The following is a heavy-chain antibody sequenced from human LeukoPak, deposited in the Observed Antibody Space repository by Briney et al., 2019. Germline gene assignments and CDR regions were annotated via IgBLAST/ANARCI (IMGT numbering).Heavy chain of an antibody. Sequence: PGGSLRLSCAASGFTFSSYEMNWVRQAPGEGLGWVSYISSSGRTIHYADSVKGRFTISRDNAKNTLYLQMNSLRADDTAVYYCARVDSYGPTFDYWGQGTLVTVSS. J-gene: IGHJ4*02. CDR1: GFTFSSYE. CDR2: ISSSGRTI. CDR3: ARVDSYGPTFDY. V-gene: IGHV3-48*03. D-gene: IGHD5-18*01.